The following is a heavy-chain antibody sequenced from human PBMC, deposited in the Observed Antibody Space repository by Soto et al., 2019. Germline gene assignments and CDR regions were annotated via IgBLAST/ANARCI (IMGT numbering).Heavy chain of an antibody. CDR1: GFSFSDHY. V-gene: IGHV3-11*01. D-gene: IGHD3-10*01. Sequence: QVQLVESGGGLVKPGGSLRLSCAASGFSFSDHYMSWIRQAPGKGLEWVSYISGGGTTKYYADAVKGRFTISRDNAKNSLYLQMNSLRAEDTAVYYCARGGGYSGSGTYPTDSYFDLWGRGTPATVSS. J-gene: IGHJ2*01. CDR3: ARGGGYSGSGTYPTDSYFDL. CDR2: ISGGGTTK.